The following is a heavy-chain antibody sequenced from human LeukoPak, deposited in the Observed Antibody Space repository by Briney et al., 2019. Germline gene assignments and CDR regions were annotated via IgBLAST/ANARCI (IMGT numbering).Heavy chain of an antibody. CDR3: ARVFHEQPPLGSGAFDI. Sequence: PGRSLRLSCAASGFTFYDYAMHWVRHAPGKGREWVSGIICNSCSIGYADSVEGRFTISRHNSKNTLYLQMNSLRAEDTAVYYCARVFHEQPPLGSGAFDIWGQGTMVTVSS. CDR1: GFTFYDYA. J-gene: IGHJ3*02. CDR2: IICNSCSI. D-gene: IGHD6-13*01. V-gene: IGHV3-9*01.